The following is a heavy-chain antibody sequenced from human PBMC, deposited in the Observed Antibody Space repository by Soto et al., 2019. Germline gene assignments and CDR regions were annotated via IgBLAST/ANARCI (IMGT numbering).Heavy chain of an antibody. CDR1: GFTFSSYS. V-gene: IGHV3-21*01. D-gene: IGHD6-19*01. CDR2: ISSSSSYI. J-gene: IGHJ4*02. CDR3: ARAPVAAAGWGGY. Sequence: GGSLRLSCAASGFTFSSYSMNWVRQAPGKGLEWVSSISSSSSYIYYADSVKGRFTISRDNAKNSLYLQMNSLRAEDTAVYYCARAPVAAAGWGGYWGQGTLVTVSS.